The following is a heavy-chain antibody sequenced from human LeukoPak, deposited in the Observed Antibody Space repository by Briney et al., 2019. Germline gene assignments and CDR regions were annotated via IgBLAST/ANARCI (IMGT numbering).Heavy chain of an antibody. CDR3: GRRRTRQPFHY. J-gene: IGHJ4*02. CDR2: IYYSGNT. Sequence: SETLSLTCTVSGGSISSSSYYWGWIRQPPGKGLEWIGTIYYSGNTYYNPSLKSRVTISVDTSKNQFSLKLSSVTAADTAVYYCGRRRTRQPFHYWGQGTLVTVSS. CDR1: GGSISSSSYY. V-gene: IGHV4-39*07. D-gene: IGHD3/OR15-3a*01.